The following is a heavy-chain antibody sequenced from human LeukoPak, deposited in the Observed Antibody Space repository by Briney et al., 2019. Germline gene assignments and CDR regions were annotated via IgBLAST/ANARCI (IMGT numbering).Heavy chain of an antibody. J-gene: IGHJ5*02. CDR1: GYIFTGYY. CDR3: ARGPIYYDILTGSYTVGWFDP. Sequence: ASVKVSCKASGYIFTGYYMHWVRQAPGQGLEWMGWINPNSGDANYAQKFQGRVTMTRNTSINTAYMELSSLRSEDTAVYYCARGPIYYDILTGSYTVGWFDPWGQGTLVTVSS. CDR2: INPNSGDA. D-gene: IGHD3-9*01. V-gene: IGHV1-2*02.